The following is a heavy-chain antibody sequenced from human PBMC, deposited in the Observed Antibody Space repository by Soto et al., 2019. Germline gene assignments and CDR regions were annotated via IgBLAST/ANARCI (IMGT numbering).Heavy chain of an antibody. J-gene: IGHJ4*02. CDR2: IRSRSSTI. Sequence: EVQLVESGGGLVQPGGSLRLSCAASGFTLRGYTMNWVRQAPGKGLEWVSYIRSRSSTIYYTDSVKGRFTISRDNANNSLYLQMSSLRDDDTAVYYCARSRADGRYAFDYWGQGTLVTVSS. CDR3: ARSRADGRYAFDY. D-gene: IGHD3-9*01. V-gene: IGHV3-48*02. CDR1: GFTLRGYT.